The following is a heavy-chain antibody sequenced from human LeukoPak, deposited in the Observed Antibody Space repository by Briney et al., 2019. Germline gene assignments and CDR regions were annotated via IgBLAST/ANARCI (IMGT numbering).Heavy chain of an antibody. CDR3: ARVYGGSYSDSAFDI. V-gene: IGHV1-18*01. D-gene: IGHD1-26*01. CDR2: NGNT. CDR1: GYTFTSHT. Sequence: ASVKVSCKASGYTFTSHTITWVRQAPGQGLEWMGYNGNTNYAQKVQGRVTMTTDTSTSTAYMELRSLRSDDTAVYYCARVYGGSYSDSAFDIWGQGTMVTVSS. J-gene: IGHJ3*02.